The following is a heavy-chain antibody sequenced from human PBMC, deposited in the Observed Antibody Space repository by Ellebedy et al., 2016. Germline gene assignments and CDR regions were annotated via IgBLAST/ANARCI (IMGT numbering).Heavy chain of an antibody. J-gene: IGHJ4*02. CDR2: ISGSGVTT. CDR3: AKRSQFSSISCFDY. CDR1: GFTFSSFG. Sequence: GGSLRLSCEASGFTFSSFGMSWVRQVPGKGLEWVSGISGSGVTTYNADSVTGRFNISRDNSKNMMYLHMNRLRVDDTGVYYCAKRSQFSSISCFDYWGQGTLVTVST. D-gene: IGHD6-13*01. V-gene: IGHV3-23*01.